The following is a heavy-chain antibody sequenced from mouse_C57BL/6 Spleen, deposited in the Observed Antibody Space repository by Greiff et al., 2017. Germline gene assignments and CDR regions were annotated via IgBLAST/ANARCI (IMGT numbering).Heavy chain of an antibody. CDR2: IRNKANGYTT. J-gene: IGHJ4*01. CDR1: GFTFTDYY. CDR3: ARSTLGKGAMDY. V-gene: IGHV7-3*01. Sequence: EVKLVESGGGLVQPGGSLSLSCAASGFTFTDYYMSWVRQPPGKALEWLGFIRNKANGYTTEYSASVKGRFTISRDNSQSILYLQMNALRAEDSATYYCARSTLGKGAMDYWGQGTSVTVSS. D-gene: IGHD2-1*01.